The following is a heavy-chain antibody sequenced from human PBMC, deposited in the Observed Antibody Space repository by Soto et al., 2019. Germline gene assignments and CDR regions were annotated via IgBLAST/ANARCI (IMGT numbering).Heavy chain of an antibody. CDR3: ARDSGSSAPFDY. D-gene: IGHD1-26*01. V-gene: IGHV1-8*01. J-gene: IGHJ4*02. Sequence: ASVKVSCKASGYTFTSYDIKWVRQATGQGLELMGWMNPNSGNTGYAQKFQGRVTMTRNTSISTAYMELSSLRSEDTAVYYCARDSGSSAPFDYWGQGTLVTVYS. CDR1: GYTFTSYD. CDR2: MNPNSGNT.